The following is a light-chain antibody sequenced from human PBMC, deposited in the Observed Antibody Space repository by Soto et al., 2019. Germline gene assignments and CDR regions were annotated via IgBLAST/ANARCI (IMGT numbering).Light chain of an antibody. J-gene: IGKJ5*01. V-gene: IGKV3-11*01. CDR1: QSLRNY. CDR2: DAS. CDR3: QQRSDWPPT. Sequence: ETVWTQSPATLSLSPGDTATLSCRATQSLRNYLAWYQQKLGQAPRLLIYDASKRATGIPARFSGSGSGTDLTLTISSLEPEDFAVYFCQQRSDWPPTFGQGTRLEIK.